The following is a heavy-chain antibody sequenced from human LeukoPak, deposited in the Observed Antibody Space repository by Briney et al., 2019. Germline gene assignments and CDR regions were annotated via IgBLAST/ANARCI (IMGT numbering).Heavy chain of an antibody. CDR1: GYIFTKYY. J-gene: IGHJ3*02. CDR3: ARDRAEAGTKEDAFDI. D-gene: IGHD6-13*01. V-gene: IGHV1-46*01. CDR2: INPSAGST. Sequence: ASVTVSCKASGYIFTKYYMHWVRQAPGQGLEWMGWINPSAGSTMYAQRFQGRLTLTRDTSTRTVYMYLSSLRSEDTALYYCARDRAEAGTKEDAFDIWGQGTMVTVSS.